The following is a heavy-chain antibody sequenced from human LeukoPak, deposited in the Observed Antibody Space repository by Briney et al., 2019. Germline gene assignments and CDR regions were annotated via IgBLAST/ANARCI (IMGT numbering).Heavy chain of an antibody. CDR3: ATFSVAGRRSIFDS. D-gene: IGHD6-19*01. CDR2: IYYSGST. V-gene: IGHV4-59*01. Sequence: SETLSLTCTVSGDSTSSYDWSWIRQPPGKGLEWIGCIYYSGSTNYNPSLRSRVTISIDSSNSQFPLKLSSVTAADTAVYYCATFSVAGRRSIFDSWGQGILVTVSS. CDR1: GDSTSSYD. J-gene: IGHJ4*02.